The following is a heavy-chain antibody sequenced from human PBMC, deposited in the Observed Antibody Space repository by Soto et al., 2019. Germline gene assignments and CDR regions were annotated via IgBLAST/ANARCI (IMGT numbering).Heavy chain of an antibody. J-gene: IGHJ4*02. CDR3: ASDSSSSWYGNYFDY. CDR2: IWYDGSNK. D-gene: IGHD6-13*01. Sequence: GGSLRLSCAASGFTFSSYGMHWVRQAPGKGLEWVAVIWYDGSNKYYADSVKGRFTISRDNSKNTLYLQMNSLRAEDTAVYYCASDSSSSWYGNYFDYWGQGTMVTVYS. CDR1: GFTFSSYG. V-gene: IGHV3-33*01.